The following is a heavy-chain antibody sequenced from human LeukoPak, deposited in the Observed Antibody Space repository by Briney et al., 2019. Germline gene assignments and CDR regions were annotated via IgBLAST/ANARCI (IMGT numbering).Heavy chain of an antibody. J-gene: IGHJ6*04. Sequence: GGSLRLSCAASGFTFSDYYMSWIRQAPGKGLEWVSYISSSGSTIYYADSVKGRFTISRDNAKNSLYLQMNSLKTEDTAVYYCTTRDPYYYGSGSSRDVWGKGTTVTVSS. V-gene: IGHV3-11*01. CDR3: TTRDPYYYGSGSSRDV. CDR2: ISSSGSTI. CDR1: GFTFSDYY. D-gene: IGHD3-10*01.